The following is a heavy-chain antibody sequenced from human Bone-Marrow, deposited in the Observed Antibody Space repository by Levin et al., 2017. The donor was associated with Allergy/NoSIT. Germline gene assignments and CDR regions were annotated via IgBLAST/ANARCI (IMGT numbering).Heavy chain of an antibody. Sequence: ASVKVSCKASGFTFSSYFMHWVRQAPGQGLEWVGVVNSSGRGTRYGQKFQGRVIVTRDTSTSTVYMDLSSLRSDDTAVYFCARADTPDDYGDAGLDYWGQGTLVTVSS. CDR2: VNSSGRGT. V-gene: IGHV1-46*01. CDR1: GFTFSSYF. D-gene: IGHD4-17*01. CDR3: ARADTPDDYGDAGLDY. J-gene: IGHJ4*02.